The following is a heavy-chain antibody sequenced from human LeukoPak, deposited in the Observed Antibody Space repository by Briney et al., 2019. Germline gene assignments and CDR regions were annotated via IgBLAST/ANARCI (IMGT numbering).Heavy chain of an antibody. CDR3: ARSYSSSDHYYYYGMDV. V-gene: IGHV4-59*08. CDR1: GASISSYY. D-gene: IGHD6-13*01. CDR2: INYIRTT. J-gene: IGHJ6*02. Sequence: SETLSLTCTVSGASISSYYWNWTRQPPGKGLEWIGYINYIRTTDYNPSLKSRVTISLDTSKNRFSLKLSSVTAADTAMYYCARSYSSSDHYYYYGMDVWGQGTTVTVSS.